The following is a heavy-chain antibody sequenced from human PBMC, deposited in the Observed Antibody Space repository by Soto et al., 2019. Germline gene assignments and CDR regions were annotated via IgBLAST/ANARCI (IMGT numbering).Heavy chain of an antibody. V-gene: IGHV3-30*18. D-gene: IGHD1-26*01. CDR2: ISYDGSTK. CDR1: GFTFSPYG. J-gene: IGHJ6*02. Sequence: QVQLVESGGGVVQPGRSLRLSCAASGFTFSPYGMHWVRQAPGKGLEWVAVISYDGSTKYYADSVKGRFTISRDNSNSTLYLQMNSLRADDTAVYYCAKDLGGSYPERYYYYGMDIWGQGTTVTVSS. CDR3: AKDLGGSYPERYYYYGMDI.